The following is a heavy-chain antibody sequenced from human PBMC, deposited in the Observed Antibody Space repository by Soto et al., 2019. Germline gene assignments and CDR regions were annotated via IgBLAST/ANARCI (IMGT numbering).Heavy chain of an antibody. CDR1: GFTFSDYP. Sequence: PGGSLRLSCAASGFTFSDYPMNWVRQAPGKGLEWVSSIRTISSAIYFADSVRGRFTISRDNARNSLYLQMTSLGDEDTAVYYCARETPSFDSWGQGTLVTVSS. V-gene: IGHV3-48*02. J-gene: IGHJ4*02. CDR2: IRTISSAI. CDR3: ARETPSFDS. D-gene: IGHD2-15*01.